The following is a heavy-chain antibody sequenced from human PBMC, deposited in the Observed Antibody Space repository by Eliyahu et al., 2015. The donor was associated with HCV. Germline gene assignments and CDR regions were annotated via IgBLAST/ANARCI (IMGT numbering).Heavy chain of an antibody. J-gene: IGHJ5*02. CDR2: LDEYGNAR. CDR1: GFPFRXYW. V-gene: IGHV3-7*01. Sequence: EVQLVESGGGLVQPGGSRXLACAASGFPFRXYWRXWVRRAPGKGLEGVAELDEYGNARYYVDSVKGRFTISRDNAKYSLNLQMDSLRAEDTAVYYCARDPSYGALDLWGQGTLVTVSS. CDR3: ARDPSYGALDL. D-gene: IGHD4-17*01.